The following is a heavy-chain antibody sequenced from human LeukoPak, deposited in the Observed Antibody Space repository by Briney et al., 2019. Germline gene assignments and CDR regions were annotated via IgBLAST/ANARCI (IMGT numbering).Heavy chain of an antibody. J-gene: IGHJ6*02. CDR1: GFTFSNAW. V-gene: IGHV3-48*04. Sequence: GGSLRLSCAASGFTFSNAWMTWVRQAPGKGLEWVSYISSSGSTIYYADSVKGRFTISRDNAKNSLYLQMNSLRAEDTAVYYCARAGVVRRSVDIVATNEAYYYYYGMDVWGQGATVTVSS. D-gene: IGHD5-12*01. CDR2: ISSSGSTI. CDR3: ARAGVVRRSVDIVATNEAYYYYYGMDV.